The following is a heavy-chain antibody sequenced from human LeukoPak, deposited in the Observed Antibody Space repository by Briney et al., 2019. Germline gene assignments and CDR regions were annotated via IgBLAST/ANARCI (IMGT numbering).Heavy chain of an antibody. J-gene: IGHJ5*02. CDR1: GYTFTSYG. V-gene: IGHV1-18*01. CDR3: ARDRAVPPTNWFDP. CDR2: ISAYNGNT. D-gene: IGHD5-24*01. Sequence: ASVKVSCKASGYTFTSYGISWVRQAPGQGLEWMGWISAYNGNTNYAQKLQGRVTMTTDTSTSTAYMELRSLRSDDTAVYYCARDRAVPPTNWFDPWGQGTLVTVSS.